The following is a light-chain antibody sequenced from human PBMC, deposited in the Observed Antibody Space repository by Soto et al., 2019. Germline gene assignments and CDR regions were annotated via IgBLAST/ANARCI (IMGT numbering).Light chain of an antibody. CDR1: QSVSSY. CDR2: DAS. V-gene: IGKV3-11*01. J-gene: IGKJ4*01. Sequence: EIVLTQSPATLSLSPGDRATLSCRASQSVSSYLAWYQQKPGQAPRLLIYDASNRATGIPTRFSGSGFGTDFTLPISSLEPEDFAVYYCQQRTNWPPLTFGGGTKVEIK. CDR3: QQRTNWPPLT.